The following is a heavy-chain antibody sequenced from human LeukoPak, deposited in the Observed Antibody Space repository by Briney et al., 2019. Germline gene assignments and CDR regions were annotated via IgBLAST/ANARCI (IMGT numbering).Heavy chain of an antibody. D-gene: IGHD1-1*01. CDR1: GFSFSTYA. CDR3: AKGQGAGNDRYFDY. V-gene: IGHV3-23*01. Sequence: GGSLRLSCAASGFSFSTYAMSWVRQAPGKGLEWVSAISHSGGRTYYADSVKGRFTISRDNSKNTLYLQMNSLRAEDTAVYYCAKGQGAGNDRYFDYWGQGTLVTVSS. CDR2: ISHSGGRT. J-gene: IGHJ4*02.